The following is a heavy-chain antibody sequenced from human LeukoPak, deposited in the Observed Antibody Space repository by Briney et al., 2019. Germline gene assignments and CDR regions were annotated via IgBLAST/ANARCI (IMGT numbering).Heavy chain of an antibody. CDR1: GYTFTMYY. J-gene: IGHJ6*03. D-gene: IGHD3-16*01. V-gene: IGHV1-46*01. CDR2: INPTDGAT. CDR3: AREQRGLLSANLGGLLASYYTYYYMDV. Sequence: ASVKVSCKASGYTFTMYYIHWVRQAPGQGLEWMGVINPTDGATTYAQRFQGRVTMTRDMSTTTVYMDLRSLRSEDTAVYFCAREQRGLLSANLGGLLASYYTYYYMDVWGRGTTVTVSS.